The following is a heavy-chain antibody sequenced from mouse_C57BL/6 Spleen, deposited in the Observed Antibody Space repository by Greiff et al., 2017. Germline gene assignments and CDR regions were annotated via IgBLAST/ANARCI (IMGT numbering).Heavy chain of an antibody. CDR2: WNNDNY. J-gene: IGHJ2*01. CDR3: WRELGRPFITTVVDGFDY. D-gene: IGHD1-1*01. CDR1: ISLSTSGMGL. V-gene: IGHV8-2*01. Sequence: QVTLKESGPGILQPSQTLSLACTFSGISLSTSGMGLSWLRKPSGKALEWLASIWNNDNYYNPSLKSRLTISKETSNYQVFLKLTSVDTADSATYYGAWRELGRPFITTVVDGFDYWGQGTTLTVSS.